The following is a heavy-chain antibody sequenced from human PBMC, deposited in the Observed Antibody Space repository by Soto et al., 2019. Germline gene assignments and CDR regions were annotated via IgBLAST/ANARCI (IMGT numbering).Heavy chain of an antibody. CDR1: GGSISSYY. D-gene: IGHD6-13*01. J-gene: IGHJ4*02. Sequence: SETLSLTXTVSGGSISSYYWSWIRQPPGKGLEWIGHIYYSGSTNYNPSLKSRVTISVDTSKNQFSLKLSSVTAVDTAVYYCAGNIAAAGTVDYWGQGTLVTVSS. CDR2: IYYSGST. CDR3: AGNIAAAGTVDY. V-gene: IGHV4-59*01.